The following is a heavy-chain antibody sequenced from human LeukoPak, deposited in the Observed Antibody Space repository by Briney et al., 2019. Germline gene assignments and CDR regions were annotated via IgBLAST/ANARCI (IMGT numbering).Heavy chain of an antibody. V-gene: IGHV4-59*01. Sequence: PSETLSLTCTVSGGSISSYYWSWIRQPPGKGLEWIGYIYYSGITNYNPSLKSRVTISVDTSKNQFSLNLSSVTAADTAVYYCARFSSGWLFDYWGQGTLVTVSS. CDR3: ARFSSGWLFDY. D-gene: IGHD6-19*01. J-gene: IGHJ4*02. CDR1: GGSISSYY. CDR2: IYYSGIT.